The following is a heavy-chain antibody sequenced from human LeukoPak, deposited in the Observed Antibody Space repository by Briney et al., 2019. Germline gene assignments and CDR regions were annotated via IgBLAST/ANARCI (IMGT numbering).Heavy chain of an antibody. CDR2: IYSGGST. D-gene: IGHD1-26*01. V-gene: IGHV3-53*01. CDR3: ARDSRGARFDY. CDR1: GFTVSSNY. J-gene: IGHJ4*02. Sequence: GGSLRLSCAASGFTVSSNYMSWVRQAPGKGLEWVSVIYSGGSTYYADSVQGRFTISRDNAKNSLYLQMNSRRAEDTAVYYCARDSRGARFDYWGQGTLVTVSS.